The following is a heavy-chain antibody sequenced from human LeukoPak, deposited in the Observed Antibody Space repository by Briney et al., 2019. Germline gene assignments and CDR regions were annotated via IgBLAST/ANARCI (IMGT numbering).Heavy chain of an antibody. CDR1: GFSFSSHA. Sequence: GGSLRLSCATSGFSFSSHAMTWVRQAPGKGLEWLSAISISGDDTYYADSVKGRFTTSRDNSKNTLYLQMNSLSADDTAMYYCANEIRPNDYWGQGTLVTVSS. V-gene: IGHV3-23*01. D-gene: IGHD4-17*01. CDR3: ANEIRPNDY. J-gene: IGHJ4*02. CDR2: ISISGDDT.